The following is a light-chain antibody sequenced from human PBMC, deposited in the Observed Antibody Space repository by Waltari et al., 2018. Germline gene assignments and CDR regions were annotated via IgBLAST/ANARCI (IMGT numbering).Light chain of an antibody. V-gene: IGLV2-23*01. CDR2: EGS. Sequence: QSALTQPASVYGFPGPSLTIPCPGPSRSAGRSHLLSWHQQHQRKAPKPMIYEGSKRPSGFSNRFSGSKSGNTASLTISGLQAEDEADYYCCSYAGSSTVVFGGGTKLTVL. CDR3: CSYAGSSTVV. CDR1: SRSAGRSHL. J-gene: IGLJ2*01.